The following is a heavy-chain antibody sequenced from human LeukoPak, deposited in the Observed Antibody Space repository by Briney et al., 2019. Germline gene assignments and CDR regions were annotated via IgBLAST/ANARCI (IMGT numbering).Heavy chain of an antibody. CDR3: ARVGSGWYRHVDY. CDR1: GGPISSGDYY. V-gene: IGHV4-30-4*08. D-gene: IGHD6-19*01. CDR2: IYYSGST. Sequence: TLSLTCTVSGGPISSGDYYWSWIRQPPGKGLVWIGYIYYSGSTHYNPSLKSRVTISVDTSKNQFSLKLSSVTAADTAVYYCARVGSGWYRHVDYWGQGTLVTVSS. J-gene: IGHJ4*02.